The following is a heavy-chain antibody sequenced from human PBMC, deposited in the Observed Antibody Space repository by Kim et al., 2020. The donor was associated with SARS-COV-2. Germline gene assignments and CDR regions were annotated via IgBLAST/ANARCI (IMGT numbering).Heavy chain of an antibody. D-gene: IGHD3-10*01. Sequence: VKGRFTISRDDSKSIAYLQMNSLKTEDTAVYYCTRDPKSGYGSGSYGFDYWGQGTLVTVSS. J-gene: IGHJ4*02. CDR3: TRDPKSGYGSGSYGFDY. V-gene: IGHV3-49*02.